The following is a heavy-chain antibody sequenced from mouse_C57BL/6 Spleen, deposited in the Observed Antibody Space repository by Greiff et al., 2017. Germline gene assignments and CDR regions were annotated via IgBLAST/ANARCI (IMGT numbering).Heavy chain of an antibody. CDR2: IDPSDSYT. CDR1: GYTFTSYW. Sequence: QVQLQQSGAELVMPGASVKLSCKASGYTFTSYWMHWVKQRPGQGLEWIGEIDPSDSYTNYNQKFKGKSTLTVDKSSSTAYMQLSSLTSEDSAVYYCARRRDYDYDGAMDYWGQGTSVTVSS. D-gene: IGHD2-4*01. V-gene: IGHV1-69*01. J-gene: IGHJ4*01. CDR3: ARRRDYDYDGAMDY.